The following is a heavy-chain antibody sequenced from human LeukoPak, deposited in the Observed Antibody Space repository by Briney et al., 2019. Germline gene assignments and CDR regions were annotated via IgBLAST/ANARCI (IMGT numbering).Heavy chain of an antibody. D-gene: IGHD2-15*01. J-gene: IGHJ5*02. CDR3: ARHPLVVHNWFDP. CDR2: IYPGDPDT. Sequence: GESLKISCKGSGYSFTSYWIGCVRQMPGKGLEWMGIIYPGDPDTRYSPSFQGQVTISADKSISTAYLQWSSLKASDTAMYYCARHPLVVHNWFDPWGQGTLVTVSS. CDR1: GYSFTSYW. V-gene: IGHV5-51*01.